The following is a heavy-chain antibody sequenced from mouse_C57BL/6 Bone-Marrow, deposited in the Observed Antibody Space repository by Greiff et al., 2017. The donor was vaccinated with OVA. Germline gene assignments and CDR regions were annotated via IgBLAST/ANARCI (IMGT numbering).Heavy chain of an antibody. D-gene: IGHD1-1*01. CDR1: GYTFTSYW. CDR3: ARTYYGSSFGYFDV. Sequence: VQLQQPGAELVMPGASVKLSCKASGYTFTSYWMHWVKQRPGQGLEWIGEIDPSDSYTKYNQKFKGKSTLTVDKSYSTAYMQLSSLTSEDSAVYYSARTYYGSSFGYFDVWGTGTTVTVSS. V-gene: IGHV1-69*01. J-gene: IGHJ1*03. CDR2: IDPSDSYT.